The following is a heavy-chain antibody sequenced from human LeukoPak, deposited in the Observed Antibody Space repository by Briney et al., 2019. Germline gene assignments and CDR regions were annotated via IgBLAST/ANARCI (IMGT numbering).Heavy chain of an antibody. J-gene: IGHJ6*02. Sequence: PSETLSLTCTVSGGSISSSSYYWGWIRQPPRKGLEWIGSIDYSGSTYYNPSLKSRVTISVDTSKNQFSLKLSSVTAADTAVYYCARHPGPTYYYGSGSSPGPPYPYYYYGMDVWGQGTTVTVSS. CDR1: GGSISSSSYY. CDR2: IDYSGST. D-gene: IGHD3-10*01. CDR3: ARHPGPTYYYGSGSSPGPPYPYYYYGMDV. V-gene: IGHV4-39*01.